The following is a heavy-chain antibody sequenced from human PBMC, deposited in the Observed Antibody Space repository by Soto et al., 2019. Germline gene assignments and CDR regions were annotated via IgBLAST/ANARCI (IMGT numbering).Heavy chain of an antibody. CDR2: IYYSGST. V-gene: IGHV4-59*01. D-gene: IGHD3-16*01. J-gene: IGHJ4*02. Sequence: QVQLQESGPGLVKPSETLSLTCTVSGGSISSYYGSWIRQPPGKGLEWIGYIYYSGSTNYNPSLKSRVTISVDTSKNQFSLKLSSVTAADTAVYYCARSRGGYFDYWGQGSLVTVSS. CDR3: ARSRGGYFDY. CDR1: GGSISSYY.